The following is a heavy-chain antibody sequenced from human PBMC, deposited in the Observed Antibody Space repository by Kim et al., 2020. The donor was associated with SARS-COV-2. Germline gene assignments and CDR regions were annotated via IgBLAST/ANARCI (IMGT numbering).Heavy chain of an antibody. CDR2: INPNSGGT. Sequence: ASVKVSCKASGYTFTGYYMHWVRQAPGQGLEWMGRINPNSGGTNYAQKFQGRVTMTRDTSISTAYMELSRLRSDDTAVYYCARDLRHTVVVTANLFDYWGQGTLVTVSS. J-gene: IGHJ4*02. V-gene: IGHV1-2*06. D-gene: IGHD2-21*02. CDR1: GYTFTGYY. CDR3: ARDLRHTVVVTANLFDY.